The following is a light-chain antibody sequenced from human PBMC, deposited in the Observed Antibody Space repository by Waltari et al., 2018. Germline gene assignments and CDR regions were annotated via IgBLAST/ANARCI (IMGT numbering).Light chain of an antibody. CDR3: QQYYSTPQT. CDR2: WAS. Sequence: VFYRSNTTSYLAWYQQKPGHPPNLLIYWASTRESGVPDRFSGSGSGTDFTLTISSLQAEDVAVYYCQQYYSTPQTFGQGTKVEIK. V-gene: IGKV4-1*01. J-gene: IGKJ1*01. CDR1: VFYRSNTTSY.